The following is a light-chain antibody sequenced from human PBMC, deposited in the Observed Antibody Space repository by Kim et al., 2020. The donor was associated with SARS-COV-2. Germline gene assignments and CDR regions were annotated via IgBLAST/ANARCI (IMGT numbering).Light chain of an antibody. Sequence: DIQMTQSPSTLSASLGSRVTITCRASQNLDSWLAWYQPKPGQPPKLLIYDASSLQSGVPSRFSGNGSGTEFTLTISNLQPDDFATYYCQQYYSYWYSFGQGTKLEI. V-gene: IGKV1-5*01. CDR2: DAS. CDR1: QNLDSW. CDR3: QQYYSYWYS. J-gene: IGKJ2*01.